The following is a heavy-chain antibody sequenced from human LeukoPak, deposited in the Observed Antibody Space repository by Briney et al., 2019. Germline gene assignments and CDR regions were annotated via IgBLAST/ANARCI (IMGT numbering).Heavy chain of an antibody. V-gene: IGHV3-53*01. D-gene: IGHD5-18*01. CDR1: GFTVNSIY. CDR2: IYSGGTT. CDR3: ATKRGYNYGLDY. Sequence: GGSLRLSCAAPGFTVNSIYMGWVRQAPGKGLEWVSVIYSGGTTQYADSVKGRFTVSRDNSKNTLYLQMNSLRAEDTAVYYCATKRGYNYGLDYWGQGTLVTVSS. J-gene: IGHJ4*02.